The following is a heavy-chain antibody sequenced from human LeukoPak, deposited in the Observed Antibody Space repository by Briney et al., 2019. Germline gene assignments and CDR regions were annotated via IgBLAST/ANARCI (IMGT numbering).Heavy chain of an antibody. D-gene: IGHD3-22*01. CDR2: IIPIFGTA. CDR1: GGTFSSYA. CDR3: ANINYDSSGYYLSKYFQH. Sequence: SVKVSCKASGGTFSSYAISWVRQAPGQGLEWMGGIIPIFGTANYAQKFQGRVTITADESTSTAYMELSSLRSEDTAVYYCANINYDSSGYYLSKYFQHWGQGTLVTVSS. J-gene: IGHJ1*01. V-gene: IGHV1-69*13.